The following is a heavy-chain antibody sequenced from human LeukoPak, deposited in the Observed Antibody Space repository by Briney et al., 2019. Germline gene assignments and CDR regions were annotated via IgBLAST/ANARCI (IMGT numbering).Heavy chain of an antibody. D-gene: IGHD3-3*01. J-gene: IGHJ4*02. V-gene: IGHV1-2*02. Sequence: GASVKVSCXASGYTFTGYYMHWVRQAPGQGLEWMGWINPNSGGTNYAQKFQGRVTMTRDTSISTAYMELSRLRSDDTAVYYCARASQLRFLEWLFDYWGQGTLVTVSS. CDR1: GYTFTGYY. CDR2: INPNSGGT. CDR3: ARASQLRFLEWLFDY.